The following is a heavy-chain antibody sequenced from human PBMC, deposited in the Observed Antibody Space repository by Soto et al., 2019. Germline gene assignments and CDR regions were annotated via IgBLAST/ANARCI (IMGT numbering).Heavy chain of an antibody. CDR1: GYSFTSYW. CDR2: IYPGDSDT. D-gene: IGHD4-17*01. CDR3: ARSYGYGDYFFAGGWGNWFDP. V-gene: IGHV5-51*01. J-gene: IGHJ5*02. Sequence: PGESLKISCKGSGYSFTSYWIGWVRQMPGKGLEWMGIIYPGDSDTRYSPSFQGQVTISADKSISTAYLQWSSLKASDTAMYYYARSYGYGDYFFAGGWGNWFDPWGQEPLVTVSS.